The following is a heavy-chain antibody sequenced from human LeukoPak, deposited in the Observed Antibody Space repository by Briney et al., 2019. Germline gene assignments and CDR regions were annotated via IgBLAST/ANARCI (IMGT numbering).Heavy chain of an antibody. D-gene: IGHD3-22*01. Sequence: KPSETLSLTCAVYGGSFSGYYWSWIRQPPGKGLEWIGEINHSGSTNYNPSLKSRVTISVDTSKNQFSLKLSSVTAADTAVYYCARGKYYYDSSGYYTFDYWGQGTLVTVSS. V-gene: IGHV4-34*01. J-gene: IGHJ4*02. CDR3: ARGKYYYDSSGYYTFDY. CDR1: GGSFSGYY. CDR2: INHSGST.